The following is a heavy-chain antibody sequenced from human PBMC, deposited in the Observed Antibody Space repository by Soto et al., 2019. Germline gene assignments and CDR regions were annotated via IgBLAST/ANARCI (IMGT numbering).Heavy chain of an antibody. CDR3: AKDGLVPGSYSGRTRAPPPSEAPYYYYYGMDV. CDR1: GFTFSSYA. Sequence: PGGSLRLSCAASGFTFSSYAMSWVRQAPGKGLEWVSAISGSGGSTYYADSVKGRFTISRDNSKNTLYLQMNSLRAEDTAVYYCAKDGLVPGSYSGRTRAPPPSEAPYYYYYGMDVWGQGTTVTVSS. CDR2: ISGSGGST. J-gene: IGHJ6*02. D-gene: IGHD3-10*01. V-gene: IGHV3-23*01.